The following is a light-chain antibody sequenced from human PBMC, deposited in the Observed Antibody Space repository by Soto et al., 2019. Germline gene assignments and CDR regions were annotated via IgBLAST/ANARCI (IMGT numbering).Light chain of an antibody. CDR2: SND. Sequence: QSVLTQAPSASGTPGQRVTISCSGSSSNIGSNTVSWYQQVPGTAPKLLIYSNDQRPSGVPDRFSGSKSGTSASLAIGGLQSEDEDDYYCAAWDGSLNGGVFGGGTKLTVL. J-gene: IGLJ2*01. CDR1: SSNIGSNT. CDR3: AAWDGSLNGGV. V-gene: IGLV1-44*01.